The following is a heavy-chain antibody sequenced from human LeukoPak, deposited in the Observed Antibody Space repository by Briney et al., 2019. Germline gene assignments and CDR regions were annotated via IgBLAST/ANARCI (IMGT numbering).Heavy chain of an antibody. CDR3: ARGPLYDSSGCYYDFDY. J-gene: IGHJ4*02. V-gene: IGHV4-30-2*01. CDR1: GGSISSGGYS. D-gene: IGHD3-22*01. CDR2: IYHSGST. Sequence: SQTLSLTCAVSGGSISSGGYSWSWIRQPPGKGLEWIGYIYHSGSTYYNPSLKSRVTISVDRSKNQFSLKLSSVTAADTAVYYCARGPLYDSSGCYYDFDYWGQGTLVTVSS.